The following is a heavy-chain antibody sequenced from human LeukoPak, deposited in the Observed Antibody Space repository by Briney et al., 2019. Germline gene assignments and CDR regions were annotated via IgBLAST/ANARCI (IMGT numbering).Heavy chain of an antibody. D-gene: IGHD4-17*01. V-gene: IGHV5-10-1*01. CDR3: ARLGDYGDYDAFDI. Sequence: GESLKTSCQGSGYSFTSHWISWLRQLPGKGREGMGRIDPSGSYTNYSPSFQGHVTISADKSNSTAYLQWSSLRASDTAIYYCARLGDYGDYDAFDIWGQAAMVSVCS. CDR1: GYSFTSHW. CDR2: IDPSGSYT. J-gene: IGHJ3*02.